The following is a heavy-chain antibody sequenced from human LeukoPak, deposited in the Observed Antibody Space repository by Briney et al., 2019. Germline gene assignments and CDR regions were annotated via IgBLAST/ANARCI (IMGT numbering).Heavy chain of an antibody. V-gene: IGHV4-34*01. D-gene: IGHD3-22*01. CDR1: GGSFSGYY. J-gene: IGHJ4*02. CDR3: ARGLWGYYDSSGYTPGPLFDY. CDR2: INHSGST. Sequence: SETLSLTCAVYGGSFSGYYWSWIRQPPGKGLEWIGEINHSGSTNYNPSLKSRVTISVDTSKNQLSLKLSSVTAADTAVYYCARGLWGYYDSSGYTPGPLFDYWGQGTLVTVSS.